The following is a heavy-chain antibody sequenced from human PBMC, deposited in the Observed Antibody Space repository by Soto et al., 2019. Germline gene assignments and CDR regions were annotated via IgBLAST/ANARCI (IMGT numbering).Heavy chain of an antibody. CDR1: GFTFSYYG. J-gene: IGHJ4*02. V-gene: IGHV3-30*18. Sequence: PGGSLRLSCAVSGFTFSYYGMHWVRQSPGKGLEWVAVMSYAGTYKYYADSVKGRFTISRDLSGNTLFLQMNSLRLEDTAVYFCAKEMYPRTVLDSSSPWGDYWGQGTLVTVS. CDR2: MSYAGTYK. CDR3: AKEMYPRTVLDSSSPWGDY. D-gene: IGHD6-6*01.